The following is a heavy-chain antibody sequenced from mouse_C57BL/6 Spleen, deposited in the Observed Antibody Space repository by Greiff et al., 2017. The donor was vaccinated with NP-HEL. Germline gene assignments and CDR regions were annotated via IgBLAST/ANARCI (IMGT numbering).Heavy chain of an antibody. J-gene: IGHJ4*01. CDR1: GFTFSDYG. CDR3: ARDYGSSYVHYYAMDY. CDR2: ISSGSSTI. D-gene: IGHD1-1*01. Sequence: EVMLVESGGGLVKPGGSLKLSCAASGFTFSDYGMHWVRQAPEKGLEWVAYISSGSSTIYYADTVKGRFTISRDNAKNTLFLQMTSLRSEDTAMYYCARDYGSSYVHYYAMDYWGQGTSVTVSS. V-gene: IGHV5-17*01.